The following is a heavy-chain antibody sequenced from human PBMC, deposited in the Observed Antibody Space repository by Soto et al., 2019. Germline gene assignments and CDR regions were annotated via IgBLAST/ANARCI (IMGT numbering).Heavy chain of an antibody. CDR1: GTSISSTYW. V-gene: IGHV4-4*02. D-gene: IGHD2-21*01. Sequence: QVQLKHSGPGLVRPSGTLSLTCRVSGTSISSTYWWTWVRQSPGKGLEWIGEIYHNGFTKYNPSLKSRVTLSVDKSNNQFSLQLTSATAADTAVYFCATVPPRIVVVLAEFPTWGQGTLVTVSS. CDR2: IYHNGFT. J-gene: IGHJ4*02. CDR3: ATVPPRIVVVLAEFPT.